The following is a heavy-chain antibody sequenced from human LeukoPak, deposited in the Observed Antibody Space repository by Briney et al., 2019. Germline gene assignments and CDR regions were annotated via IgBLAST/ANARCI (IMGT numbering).Heavy chain of an antibody. CDR1: GGSISSHY. V-gene: IGHV4-59*08. CDR2: IYYSGST. J-gene: IGHJ6*02. Sequence: SETLSLTCTVSGGSISSHYWSWIRQPPGKGLEWIGYIYYSGSTNYNPSLKSRVTISVDTSKNQFSLKLSSVTAADTAVYYCARVVVAATGWEPSEGDYYYGMDVWGQGTTVTVSS. D-gene: IGHD2-15*01. CDR3: ARVVVAATGWEPSEGDYYYGMDV.